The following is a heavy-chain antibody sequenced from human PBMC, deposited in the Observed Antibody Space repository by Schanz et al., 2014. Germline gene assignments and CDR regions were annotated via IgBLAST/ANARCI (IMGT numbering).Heavy chain of an antibody. V-gene: IGHV3-23*04. CDR3: AKYRGYYRVSGSYRELEY. J-gene: IGHJ4*02. Sequence: EVQLVESGGGLVQPGGSLRLSCTASGFIFGSSVMAWVRQAPGKGLEWVSVIGVDGTTTYYADSVKGRFTISRDNSKNTLYLQMNSLRPEDTAVYYCAKYRGYYRVSGSYRELEYWGQGTLVTVSS. D-gene: IGHD3-10*01. CDR1: GFIFGSSV. CDR2: IGVDGTTT.